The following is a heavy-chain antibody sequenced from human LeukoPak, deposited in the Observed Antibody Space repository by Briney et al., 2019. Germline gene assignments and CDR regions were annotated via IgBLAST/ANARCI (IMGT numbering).Heavy chain of an antibody. Sequence: PSETLSLTCTVSGGSISSYYWSWIRQPPGKGLEWIGYIYYSGSTNYNPSLKSRVTISVDTSKNQFSLKLSSVTAADTAVYYCARRAFPPYYYMDVWGKGTTVTVSS. CDR3: ARRAFPPYYYMDV. V-gene: IGHV4-59*01. CDR2: IYYSGST. CDR1: GGSISSYY. J-gene: IGHJ6*03.